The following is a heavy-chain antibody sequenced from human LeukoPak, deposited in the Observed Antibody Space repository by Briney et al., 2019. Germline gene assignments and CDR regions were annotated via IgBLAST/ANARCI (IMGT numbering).Heavy chain of an antibody. CDR2: ILYSGTT. J-gene: IGHJ4*02. CDR1: GGSISPYY. V-gene: IGHV4-59*01. Sequence: SQTLSLTCTVSGGSISPYYWSWIRKTPGKGLEWIGYILYSGTTTNYNPSLKSRVTISVDTSKNQFSLKLSSVTAADTAVYYCARVGDWNDLVYWGQGTLVTVSS. CDR3: ARVGDWNDLVY. D-gene: IGHD1-1*01.